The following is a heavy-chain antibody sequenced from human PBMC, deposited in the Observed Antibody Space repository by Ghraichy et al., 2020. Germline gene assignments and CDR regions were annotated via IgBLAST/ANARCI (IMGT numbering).Heavy chain of an antibody. J-gene: IGHJ4*02. CDR1: GFTFSSYS. CDR2: ITNSGGTK. V-gene: IGHV3-48*01. D-gene: IGHD4-17*01. Sequence: GGSLRLSCAASGFTFSSYSINWVRQAPGKGLEWVSYITNSGGTKYYADSVKGRFTISRDNADNSLYLHMSSLRAEDTAVYYCARWDVDYADDSYSWVDYWGQGSLVTVSS. CDR3: ARWDVDYADDSYSWVDY.